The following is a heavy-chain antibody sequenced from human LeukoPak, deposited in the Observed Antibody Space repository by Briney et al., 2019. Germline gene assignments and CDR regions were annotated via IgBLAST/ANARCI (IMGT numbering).Heavy chain of an antibody. D-gene: IGHD6-19*01. J-gene: IGHJ3*02. V-gene: IGHV3-23*01. CDR3: ANRPTVAVAGMGKAFDI. CDR1: GFTFSSDA. CDR2: ICGSVGRT. Sequence: GGSLRLSCAASGFTFSSDAMSTGPHAPGKGLWSVSAICGSVGRTYYADSVKGRFTISRDNSKNKVYLQMNSLRAEETAVYYCANRPTVAVAGMGKAFDIWGQGTMVTVSS.